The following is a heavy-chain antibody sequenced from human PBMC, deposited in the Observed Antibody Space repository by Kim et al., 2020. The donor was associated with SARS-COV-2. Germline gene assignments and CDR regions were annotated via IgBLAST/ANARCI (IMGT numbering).Heavy chain of an antibody. V-gene: IGHV4-39*01. D-gene: IGHD6-19*01. J-gene: IGHJ4*02. Sequence: YSPSRTSRVTISGDTSKNQFSLKLSSVTAADTAVYYCARLFGSSGRFDYWGQGTLVTVSS. CDR3: ARLFGSSGRFDY.